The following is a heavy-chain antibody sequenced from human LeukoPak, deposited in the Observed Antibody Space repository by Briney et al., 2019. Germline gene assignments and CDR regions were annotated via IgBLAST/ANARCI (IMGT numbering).Heavy chain of an antibody. D-gene: IGHD2-15*01. V-gene: IGHV3-15*01. CDR1: GFTSSNAW. J-gene: IGHJ4*02. CDR3: TAWSAAYRAH. Sequence: GGSLSLSCAASGFTSSNAWMSWVRQGPGKGLEGVGRLKIEADGWTIDYAAPVKGRFAISGDDSKNTVFLQMNGLKVEASGVYYCTAWSAAYRAHWGQGTLVTVSS. CDR2: LKIEADGWTI.